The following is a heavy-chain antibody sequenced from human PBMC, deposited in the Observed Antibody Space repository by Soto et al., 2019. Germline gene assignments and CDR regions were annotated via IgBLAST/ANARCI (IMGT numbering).Heavy chain of an antibody. Sequence: GGSLRLSCAASGFTFSSYSMNWVRQAPGKGLEWVSSISSSSSYIYYADSVKGRFTISRENAKNSLYLQMNSLRAEDTAVYYCARVGNSSGWYGVYYYYYGMDVWGQGTTVTVSS. D-gene: IGHD6-19*01. CDR2: ISSSSSYI. CDR1: GFTFSSYS. V-gene: IGHV3-21*01. CDR3: ARVGNSSGWYGVYYYYYGMDV. J-gene: IGHJ6*02.